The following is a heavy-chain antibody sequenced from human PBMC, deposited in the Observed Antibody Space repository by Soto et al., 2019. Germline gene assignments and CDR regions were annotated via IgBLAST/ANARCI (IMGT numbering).Heavy chain of an antibody. D-gene: IGHD2-2*01. Sequence: QVQLVQSGAEVKKPGSSVKVSCKASGGTFRSYAISWVRQAPGQGLEWMGGIIPISGTANSAQKFQGRVTITADESTSTAYMELSSLRSEDTAVYYCARSQGSSTSLEIYYYYYYGMDVWGPGTTVTVSS. V-gene: IGHV1-69*01. CDR3: ARSQGSSTSLEIYYYYYYGMDV. J-gene: IGHJ6*02. CDR1: GGTFRSYA. CDR2: IIPISGTA.